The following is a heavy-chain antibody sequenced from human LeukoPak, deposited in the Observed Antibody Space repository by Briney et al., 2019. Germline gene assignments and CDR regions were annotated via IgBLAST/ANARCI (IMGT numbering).Heavy chain of an antibody. D-gene: IGHD2-15*01. Sequence: ASLKVSCKASGYTFSSCDINWVRQAPGQGLVWMGWVNPYSGNTGHAQQFQGRVTLTMNTSISTVYMELSSLRPEDTAVYYCARRPRYCSGGNCYDYGGQGTLVTVSS. J-gene: IGHJ4*02. CDR2: VNPYSGNT. CDR3: ARRPRYCSGGNCYDY. CDR1: GYTFSSCD. V-gene: IGHV1-8*01.